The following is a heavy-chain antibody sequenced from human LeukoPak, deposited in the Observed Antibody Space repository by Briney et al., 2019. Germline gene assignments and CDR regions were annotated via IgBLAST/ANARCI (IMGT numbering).Heavy chain of an antibody. CDR1: GNYW. V-gene: IGHV3-74*01. D-gene: IGHD2/OR15-2a*01. CDR2: INSDGSWT. Sequence: GGSLRLSCAASGNYWMHWARQVPGKGLVWVSHINSDGSWTSYADSVKGRFTISKDNAKNTVYLQMNSLRAEDTAVYYCVSFYETYWGRGTLVTVSS. J-gene: IGHJ4*02. CDR3: VSFYETY.